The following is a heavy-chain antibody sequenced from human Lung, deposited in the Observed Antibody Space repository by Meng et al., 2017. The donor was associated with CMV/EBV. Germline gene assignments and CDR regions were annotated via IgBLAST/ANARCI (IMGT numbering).Heavy chain of an antibody. V-gene: IGHV4-34*01. D-gene: IGHD3-3*01. CDR2: INHSGST. CDR3: ARRRTIFGVVIDYGMDV. J-gene: IGHJ6*02. Sequence: SXTLSLTCAVYGGSFSGYYWSWIRQPPGKGLEWIGEINHSGSTNYNPSLKSRVTISVDTSKNQFSLKLSSVTAADTAVYYCARRRTIFGVVIDYGMDVWGQGXTVTVSS. CDR1: GGSFSGYY.